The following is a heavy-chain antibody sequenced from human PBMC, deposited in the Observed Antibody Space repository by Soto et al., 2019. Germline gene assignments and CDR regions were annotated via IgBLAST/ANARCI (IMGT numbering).Heavy chain of an antibody. D-gene: IGHD3-22*01. CDR1: GFTFSSYA. V-gene: IGHV3-30-3*01. CDR3: ARDGRFGYYYDSSGIAFDI. Sequence: QVQLVESGGGVVQPGRSLRLSCAASGFTFSSYAMHWVRQAPGKGLEWVAVISYDGSNKYYADSVKGRFTISRDNSKNTLYLQMNSLRAEDTAVYYCARDGRFGYYYDSSGIAFDIWGQGTMVTVSS. CDR2: ISYDGSNK. J-gene: IGHJ3*02.